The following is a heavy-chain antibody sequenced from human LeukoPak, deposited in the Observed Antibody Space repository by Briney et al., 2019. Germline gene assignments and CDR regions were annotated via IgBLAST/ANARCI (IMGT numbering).Heavy chain of an antibody. D-gene: IGHD2-2*01. J-gene: IGHJ5*02. CDR2: IIPIFGTA. Sequence: SVKVSCKASGGTFSSYAISWVRQAPGQGLEWMGRIIPIFGTANYAQKFQGRVSMTTDTSTSTAYMELRSLRSDDTAVYYCARIYCSSTNCSPRWFDPWGQGTLVTVSS. CDR1: GGTFSSYA. CDR3: ARIYCSSTNCSPRWFDP. V-gene: IGHV1-69*05.